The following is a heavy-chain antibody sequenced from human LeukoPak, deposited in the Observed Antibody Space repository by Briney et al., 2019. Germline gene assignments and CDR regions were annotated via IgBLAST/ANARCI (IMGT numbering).Heavy chain of an antibody. CDR3: ARDWDGITGTTGPFDI. J-gene: IGHJ3*02. CDR2: ISAYNGNT. V-gene: IGHV1-18*01. Sequence: GASVKVSCKASGYTFTSYGISWVRQAPGQGLEWMGWISAYNGNTNYAQKLQGRVTMTTDTSPSTAYMELSSLRSEDTAVYYCARDWDGITGTTGPFDIWGQGTMVTVSS. CDR1: GYTFTSYG. D-gene: IGHD1-7*01.